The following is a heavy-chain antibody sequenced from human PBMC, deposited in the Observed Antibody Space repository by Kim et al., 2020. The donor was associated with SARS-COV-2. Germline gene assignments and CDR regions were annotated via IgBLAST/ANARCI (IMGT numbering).Heavy chain of an antibody. CDR1: GFTFRSYS. V-gene: IGHV3-30*03. D-gene: IGHD3-10*01. CDR2: ISHDGSVK. J-gene: IGHJ4*02. Sequence: GGSLRLSCTASGFTFRSYSMHWVRQAPGKGLEWVAVISHDGSVKYYADSLKGRFTISRDDSRNTLYLQMNSLRLEDTAVYYCARDSLPSAVPYAPPPQDWGEGNLITVSS. CDR3: ARDSLPSAVPYAPPPQD.